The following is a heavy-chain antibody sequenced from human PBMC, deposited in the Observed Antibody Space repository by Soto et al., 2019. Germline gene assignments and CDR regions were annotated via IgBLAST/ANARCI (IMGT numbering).Heavy chain of an antibody. CDR3: ALITSYYGMDV. CDR2: IYYSGST. J-gene: IGHJ6*02. CDR1: GGSISSGGYY. Sequence: QVQLQESGPGLVKPSQTLSLTCTVSGGSISSGGYYWSWIRQHPGKGLEWIGYIYYSGSTYYNPSPKSRVTLSVRTFKNQFSLKLSSVTAADTAVYYCALITSYYGMDVWGQGTPVTVSS. V-gene: IGHV4-31*03.